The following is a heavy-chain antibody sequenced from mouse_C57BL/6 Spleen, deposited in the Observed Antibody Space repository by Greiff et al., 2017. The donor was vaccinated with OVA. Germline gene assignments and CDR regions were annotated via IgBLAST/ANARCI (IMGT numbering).Heavy chain of an antibody. V-gene: IGHV1-15*01. Sequence: VQLQQSGAELVRPGASVTLSCKASGYTFTDYEMHWVKQTPVHGLEWIGAIDPETGGTAYNQKFKGKAILTADKSSSTAYMELRSLTSEDSAVYYCTREEYYGSSQAWFAYWGQGTLVTVSA. CDR3: TREEYYGSSQAWFAY. CDR2: IDPETGGT. J-gene: IGHJ3*01. CDR1: GYTFTDYE. D-gene: IGHD1-1*01.